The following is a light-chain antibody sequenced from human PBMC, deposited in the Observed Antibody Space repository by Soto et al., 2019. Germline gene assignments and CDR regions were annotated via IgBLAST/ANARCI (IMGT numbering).Light chain of an antibody. Sequence: EILMTQSPATLSVSPGERATLSCRASQSVSSNLAWYQQKPGQAPRLLIYGASNRATVIPARFSGSGSGTEFTLTISSLQSEDFAVYYCQHYNNWPYTFGQGTKLEIK. J-gene: IGKJ2*01. CDR1: QSVSSN. CDR3: QHYNNWPYT. V-gene: IGKV3-15*01. CDR2: GAS.